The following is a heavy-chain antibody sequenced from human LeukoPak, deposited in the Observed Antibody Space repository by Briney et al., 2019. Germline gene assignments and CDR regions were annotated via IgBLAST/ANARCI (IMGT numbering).Heavy chain of an antibody. CDR3: ARRGYYGSGSYSPIDY. J-gene: IGHJ4*02. CDR1: GFTFSSYS. D-gene: IGHD3-10*01. CDR2: ISSSSSYI. Sequence: GGSLRLSCAASGFTFSSYSMNWVRQAPGKGLEWVSSISSSSSYIYYADSVKGRFTISRDNAKNSLYLQMNSLRAEDTAVYYCARRGYYGSGSYSPIDYWGQGTLVTVSS. V-gene: IGHV3-21*01.